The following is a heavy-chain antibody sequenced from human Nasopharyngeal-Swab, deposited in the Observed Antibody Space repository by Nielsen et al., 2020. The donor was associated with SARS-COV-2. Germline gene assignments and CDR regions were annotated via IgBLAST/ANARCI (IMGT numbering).Heavy chain of an antibody. V-gene: IGHV3-7*01. J-gene: IGHJ4*02. CDR1: GFTFSSYW. Sequence: GESLKISCAASGFTFSSYWMSWVRQAPGKGLEWVANIKQDGSEKYYVDSVKGRFTISRDNSKNTLYLQMNSLRVDDTAAYYCAKDVHGDYGGIDYWGQGILVTVSS. CDR3: AKDVHGDYGGIDY. D-gene: IGHD4-17*01. CDR2: IKQDGSEK.